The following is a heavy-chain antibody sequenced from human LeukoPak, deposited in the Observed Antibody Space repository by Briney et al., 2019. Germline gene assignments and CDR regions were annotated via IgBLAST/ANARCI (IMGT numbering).Heavy chain of an antibody. V-gene: IGHV4-59*01. CDR1: GGSISSYY. CDR2: IYYSGST. CDR3: AASRSSWYTFGY. J-gene: IGHJ4*02. Sequence: SETLSLTCTVSGGSISSYYWSWIRQPPGKGLEWIGYIYYSGSTNYNPSLKSRVTISVDTSKSQFSLKLSSVTAADTAVYYCAASRSSWYTFGYWGQGTLVTVSS. D-gene: IGHD6-13*01.